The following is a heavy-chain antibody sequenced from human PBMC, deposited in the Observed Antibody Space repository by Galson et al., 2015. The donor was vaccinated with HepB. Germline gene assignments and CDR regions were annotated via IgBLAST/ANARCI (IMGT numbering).Heavy chain of an antibody. J-gene: IGHJ2*01. CDR3: ARGGRWRRELLTRYWYFDL. CDR2: IGTAGDT. Sequence: SLRLSCAASGFTFSSYDMHWVRQATGKGLEWVSAIGTAGDTYYPGSVKGRFTISRENAKNSLYLQMNSLRAGDTAVYYCARGGRWRRELLTRYWYFDLWGRGTLVTVSS. V-gene: IGHV3-13*04. D-gene: IGHD1-26*01. CDR1: GFTFSSYD.